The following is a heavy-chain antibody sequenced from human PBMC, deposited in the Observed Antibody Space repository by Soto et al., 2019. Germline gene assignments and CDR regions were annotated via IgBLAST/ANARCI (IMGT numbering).Heavy chain of an antibody. CDR3: ARRILWFEELSSRFDY. Sequence: PSETLSLTCTVSGGSISSSSYYWGWIRQPPGKGLEWIGSIYYSGSTYYNPSLKSRVTISVDTSKNQFSLKLSSVTAADTAVYYCARRILWFEELSSRFDYWGQGTLVTVSS. D-gene: IGHD3-10*01. V-gene: IGHV4-39*01. J-gene: IGHJ4*02. CDR1: GGSISSSSYY. CDR2: IYYSGST.